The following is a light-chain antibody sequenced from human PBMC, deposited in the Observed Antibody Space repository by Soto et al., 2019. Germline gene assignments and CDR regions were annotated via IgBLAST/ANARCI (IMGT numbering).Light chain of an antibody. CDR3: ALYVGSGTVV. CDR1: SASVLTSYY. Sequence: QTVVSQEPSFSVSPGETVTLTCGLTSASVLTSYYPSWYQQTPGQAPCTLIYSTNIRSSGVPDRFSGSILGNKAALTITGAQADDESDYYCALYVGSGTVVFGGGTKVTVL. CDR2: STN. V-gene: IGLV8-61*01. J-gene: IGLJ2*01.